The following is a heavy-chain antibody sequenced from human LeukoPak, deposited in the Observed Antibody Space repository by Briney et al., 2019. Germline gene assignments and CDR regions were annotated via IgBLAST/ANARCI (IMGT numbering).Heavy chain of an antibody. J-gene: IGHJ4*02. CDR3: ARDKLPWPHLNYYFDY. Sequence: ASVKVSCKASGYTFTSYGISWVRQAPGQGLEWMGWISAYNGNTNYAQKLQGRVTMTTDTSTSTAYMELRSLRSDDTAVYYCARDKLPWPHLNYYFDYWGQGTLVTVSS. D-gene: IGHD1-1*01. CDR1: GYTFTSYG. CDR2: ISAYNGNT. V-gene: IGHV1-18*01.